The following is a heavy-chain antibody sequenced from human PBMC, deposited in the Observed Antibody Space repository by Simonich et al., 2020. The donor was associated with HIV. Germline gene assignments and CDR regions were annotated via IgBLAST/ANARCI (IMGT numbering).Heavy chain of an antibody. CDR3: ARLTAGGLGEYFQH. D-gene: IGHD6-13*01. CDR1: GGSFSGYY. CDR2: INHSGRP. J-gene: IGHJ1*01. Sequence: QVQLQQWGAGLLKPSETLSLTCAVYGGSFSGYYWSWIRQPPWKGPEWIGEINHSGRPNYNPSLKIRVTISVDTSKNQFSLKLSSVTAADTAVYYCARLTAGGLGEYFQHWGQGTLVTVSS. V-gene: IGHV4-34*01.